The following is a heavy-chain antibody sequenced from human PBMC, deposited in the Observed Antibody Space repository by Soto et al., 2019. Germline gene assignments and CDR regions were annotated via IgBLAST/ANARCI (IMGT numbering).Heavy chain of an antibody. V-gene: IGHV1-69*08. D-gene: IGHD3-16*01. J-gene: IGHJ4*02. CDR3: ARDYDGYPDY. Sequence: QVQLVQSGAEVKKPGSSVKVSCKASGGTFSSYTISWVRQAPGQGLEWMGRIIPILGIANYAQKFQGRVTIXVDKSTSTAYMELSSLRSEDTAVYYCARDYDGYPDYWGQGTLVTVSS. CDR1: GGTFSSYT. CDR2: IIPILGIA.